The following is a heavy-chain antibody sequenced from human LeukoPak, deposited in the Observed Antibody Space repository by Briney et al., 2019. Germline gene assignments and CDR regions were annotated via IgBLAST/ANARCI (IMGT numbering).Heavy chain of an antibody. D-gene: IGHD3-3*01. CDR3: ARERSIFGVVITGIGYYYYMDV. J-gene: IGHJ6*03. Sequence: SETLSLTCAAYGGSFSGYHWSWIRQPPGKWLEWIGEINHSGSTNYNPSLKSRVTISKDTSKNQFSLKLSSVTAADTAVYYCARERSIFGVVITGIGYYYYMDVWGKGTTVTVSS. V-gene: IGHV4-34*01. CDR1: GGSFSGYH. CDR2: INHSGST.